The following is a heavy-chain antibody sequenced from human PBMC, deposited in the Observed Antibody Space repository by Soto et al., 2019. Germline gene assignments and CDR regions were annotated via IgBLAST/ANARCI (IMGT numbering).Heavy chain of an antibody. CDR2: MNPNSGNT. Sequence: ASVKVSCKASGYTFTSYDINWVRQATGQGLEWMGWMNPNSGNTGYAQKFQGRVTMTRNTSISTAYMELSSLRSEDTAVYYCARGYKSTTGHRANYYYYMDVWGKGTTVTVSS. J-gene: IGHJ6*03. CDR3: ARGYKSTTGHRANYYYYMDV. CDR1: GYTFTSYD. V-gene: IGHV1-8*01. D-gene: IGHD1-1*01.